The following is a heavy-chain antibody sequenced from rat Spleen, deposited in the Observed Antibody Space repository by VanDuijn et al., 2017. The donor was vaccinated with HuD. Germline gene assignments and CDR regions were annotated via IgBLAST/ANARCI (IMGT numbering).Heavy chain of an antibody. D-gene: IGHD1-9*01. J-gene: IGHJ2*01. Sequence: EVQLVESGGGLVQPGRSLKLSCVASGFTFNNYWMTWIRQAPTKGLEWVATISYGDSSGHSSTYYRDSVKGRFTISRDNTKSTLYLQMDSLKSEDTASYYCVRHGYTRYYFDYWGQGVMVTVSS. CDR2: ISYGDSSGHSST. CDR1: GFTFNNYW. V-gene: IGHV5-29*01. CDR3: VRHGYTRYYFDY.